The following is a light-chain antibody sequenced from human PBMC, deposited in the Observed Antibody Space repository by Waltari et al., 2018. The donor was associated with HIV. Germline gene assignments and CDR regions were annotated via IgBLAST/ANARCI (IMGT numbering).Light chain of an antibody. Sequence: VQMTQSPSSLSASVGDKGTITCQASQDIRHYLNWYQKKPGKAPNLLIYCASKLPTGVPSRFSGSGSGTHLTFTITSLQPEDIGTYYCQQFADLPLTFGGGTQVEI. CDR3: QQFADLPLT. CDR1: QDIRHY. J-gene: IGKJ4*02. V-gene: IGKV1-33*01. CDR2: CAS.